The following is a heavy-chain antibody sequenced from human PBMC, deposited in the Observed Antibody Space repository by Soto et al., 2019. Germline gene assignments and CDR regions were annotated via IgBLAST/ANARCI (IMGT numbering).Heavy chain of an antibody. J-gene: IGHJ4*02. Sequence: GGSLKLSCAASGFTFSSDAMSWVRKAPGKGLEWVSAMSGSGGNTYYADSVKGRFTISRHKSKNMLYLQMNSRRAEDTAIYYCAKEWLLLYAVDYWGQGTLVTVSS. D-gene: IGHD3-3*01. V-gene: IGHV3-23*01. CDR2: MSGSGGNT. CDR1: GFTFSSDA. CDR3: AKEWLLLYAVDY.